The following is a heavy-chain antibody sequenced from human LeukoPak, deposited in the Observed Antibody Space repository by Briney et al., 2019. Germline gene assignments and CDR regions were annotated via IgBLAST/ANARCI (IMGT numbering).Heavy chain of an antibody. V-gene: IGHV3-7*01. Sequence: PGGSLRLSCAASGFTFSSYWMSWVRQAPGKGLEWVANIKQDGSEKYYVDSVKGRFTISRDNAKNSLYLQMNSLRAEDTAVYYCARFGYCSSTSCFRPKENWFDPWGQGTLVTVSS. CDR2: IKQDGSEK. D-gene: IGHD2-2*01. J-gene: IGHJ5*02. CDR3: ARFGYCSSTSCFRPKENWFDP. CDR1: GFTFSSYW.